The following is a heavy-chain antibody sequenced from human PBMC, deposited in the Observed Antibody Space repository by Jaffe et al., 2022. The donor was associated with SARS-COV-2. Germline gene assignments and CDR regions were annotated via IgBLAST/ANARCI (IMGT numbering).Heavy chain of an antibody. CDR1: GFTFSSYE. J-gene: IGHJ6*02. V-gene: IGHV3-48*03. CDR3: EGDFWSGYPSTYGMDV. CDR2: ISSSGSTI. D-gene: IGHD3-3*01. Sequence: EVQLVESGGGLVQPGGSLRLSCAASGFTFSSYEMNWVRQAPGKGLEWVSYISSSGSTIYYADSVKGRFTISRDNAKNSLYLQMNSLRAEDTAVYYCEGDFWSGYPSTYGMDVWGQGTTVTVSS.